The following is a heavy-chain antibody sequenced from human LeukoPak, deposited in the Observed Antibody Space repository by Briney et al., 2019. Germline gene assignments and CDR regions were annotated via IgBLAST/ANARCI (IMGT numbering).Heavy chain of an antibody. CDR1: GFTFSYCG. CDR3: TRDADTSGHYDIFDI. Sequence: PGGSLRLSCATSGFTFSYCGIHWVRQAPGKGLEWVAVMWSDGIRKYYTDSVKGRFTVSRDTSKNTQYLEMSSLRVEDTAVYYCTRDADTSGHYDIFDIWGQGTMVTVSS. J-gene: IGHJ3*02. V-gene: IGHV3-33*01. D-gene: IGHD6-19*01. CDR2: MWSDGIRK.